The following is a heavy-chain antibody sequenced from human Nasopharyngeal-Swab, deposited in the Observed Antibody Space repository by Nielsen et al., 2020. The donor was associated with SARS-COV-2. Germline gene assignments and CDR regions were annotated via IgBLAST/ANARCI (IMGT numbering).Heavy chain of an antibody. V-gene: IGHV3-30*19. CDR2: ISYDGSNK. CDR1: GITLSSYG. J-gene: IGHJ4*02. Sequence: FPASGITLSSYGMPRLRKEPVKGLEWVAVISYDGSNKYYADSVKGRFTISRDNSKNTLYLQMNSLRAEDTAVYYCARDSGGPSSGWSPANLDYWGQGTLVTVSS. CDR3: ARDSGGPSSGWSPANLDY. D-gene: IGHD6-19*01.